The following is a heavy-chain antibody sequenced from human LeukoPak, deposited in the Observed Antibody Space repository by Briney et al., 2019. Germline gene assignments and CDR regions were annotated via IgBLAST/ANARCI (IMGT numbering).Heavy chain of an antibody. D-gene: IGHD3-22*01. Sequence: PGGSLGLTCAASGFTFSYAWMSWVRQAPGKGLEWVGRIKSKTDGGTTDYASPVKGRFTISRDDSINTLYLQMNSLKTEDTAVYYCTTPVVRRYYYDSSGLYYFDYWGQGTLVTVSS. V-gene: IGHV3-15*01. J-gene: IGHJ4*02. CDR2: IKSKTDGGTT. CDR3: TTPVVRRYYYDSSGLYYFDY. CDR1: GFTFSYAW.